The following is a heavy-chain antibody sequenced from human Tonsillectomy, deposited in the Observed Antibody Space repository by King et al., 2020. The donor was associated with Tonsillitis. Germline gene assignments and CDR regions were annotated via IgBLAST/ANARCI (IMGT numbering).Heavy chain of an antibody. CDR3: ARVRGGNYYYYYGMDV. Sequence: QLVQSGGGVVQPGRSLRLSCAASGFTFSSYAMHWVRQAPGKGLEWVAVISYDGSDKYYADSVKGRFTISRDNSKNTLYLQMNSLRAEDTTVYDCARVRGGNYYYYYGMDVWGQGTTVTVSS. CDR1: GFTFSSYA. V-gene: IGHV3-30-3*01. D-gene: IGHD4-23*01. CDR2: ISYDGSDK. J-gene: IGHJ6*02.